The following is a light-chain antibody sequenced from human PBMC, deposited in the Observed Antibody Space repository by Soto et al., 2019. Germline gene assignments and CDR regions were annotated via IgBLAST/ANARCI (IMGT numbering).Light chain of an antibody. J-gene: IGKJ2*01. CDR3: QQSYSTPMYT. V-gene: IGKV1-39*01. CDR2: AAS. Sequence: DLQMTQSPSSLSASVGDRVTITCRASQSISSYLNWYQQKPGKAPKLLIYAASSLQSGVQSRFSGSGSGTDFTLTISSLQPEDFATYYCQQSYSTPMYTFGQGTKLEIK. CDR1: QSISSY.